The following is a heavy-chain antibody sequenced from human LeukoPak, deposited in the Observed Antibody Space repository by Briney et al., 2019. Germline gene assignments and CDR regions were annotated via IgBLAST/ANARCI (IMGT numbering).Heavy chain of an antibody. CDR3: AREPITIFGVVRYYMDV. CDR2: ISSSSSYI. V-gene: IGHV3-21*01. D-gene: IGHD3-3*01. CDR1: GFTFSSYS. J-gene: IGHJ6*03. Sequence: GGSLRLSCAASGFTFSSYSMNWVRQAPGKGLEWVSSISSSSSYIYYADSVKGRFTISRDNAKNSLYLQMNSLRAEDTAVYYCAREPITIFGVVRYYMDVWGKGTTVTVSS.